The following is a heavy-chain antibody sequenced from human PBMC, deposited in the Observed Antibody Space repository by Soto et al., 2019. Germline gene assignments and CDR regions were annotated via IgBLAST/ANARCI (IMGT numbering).Heavy chain of an antibody. CDR1: GFTFTNCV. V-gene: IGHV3-23*01. CDR2: ITTNGHT. CDR3: AKGLLNGRWYAAD. J-gene: IGHJ4*02. D-gene: IGHD6-13*01. Sequence: EVHLLESGGVLVQPGESLRLSCETSGFTFTNCVMTRVRQPPGKRLEWVSVITTNGHTDYADSVKGRFTISRDNSKNTVYLQMNSLRAEDTAIYYCAKGLLNGRWYAADWGQGTLVTVSS.